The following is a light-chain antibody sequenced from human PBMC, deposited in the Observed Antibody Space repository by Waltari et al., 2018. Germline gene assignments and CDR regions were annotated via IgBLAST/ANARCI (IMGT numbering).Light chain of an antibody. CDR3: QTGGHGTWV. Sequence: QLVLTQSPSASASLGASVKLTCTLSSGHSSNVIAWLQQQPAKGPRYWMKVNSDGSHNKGDEIPDRFSGSSSGAERYLTISRLQSEDEADYYCQTGGHGTWVFGGGTKLTVL. CDR2: VNSDGSH. V-gene: IGLV4-69*01. J-gene: IGLJ3*02. CDR1: SGHSSNV.